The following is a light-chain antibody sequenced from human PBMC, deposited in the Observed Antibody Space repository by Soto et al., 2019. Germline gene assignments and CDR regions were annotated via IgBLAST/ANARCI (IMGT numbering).Light chain of an antibody. CDR2: DVS. CDR3: CSYAASYTWV. CDR1: SSDVGGYNF. J-gene: IGLJ1*01. V-gene: IGLV2-11*01. Sequence: QSVLTQPRSVSGSPGQSVTISCTGTSSDVGGYNFVSWYQQHPGKAPKLMIYDVSKRPSGVPDRFSGSKSGNTASLTISGLQAEDEADYYCCSYAASYTWVFGTWTKLTVL.